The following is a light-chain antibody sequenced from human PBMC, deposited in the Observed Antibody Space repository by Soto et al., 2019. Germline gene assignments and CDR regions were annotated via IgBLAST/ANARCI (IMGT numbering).Light chain of an antibody. CDR2: AAS. Sequence: DIQMTQSPSSLSASVGDRVTITCRASQNINNYLNWYQQKPGKAPKLLIYAASSLQSGVPSRFSGSGSGTDFTFTISSLQPEDIATYYCQQYDNLFITFGQGTRLEIK. V-gene: IGKV1-33*01. CDR1: QNINNY. CDR3: QQYDNLFIT. J-gene: IGKJ5*01.